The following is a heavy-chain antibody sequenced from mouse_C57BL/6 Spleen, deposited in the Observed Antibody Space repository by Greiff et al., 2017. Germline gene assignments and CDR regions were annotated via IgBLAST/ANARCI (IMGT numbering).Heavy chain of an antibody. CDR2: IRYDGSN. CDR1: GYSITSGYY. D-gene: IGHD1-1*01. J-gene: IGHJ2*01. Sequence: VQLQQSGPGLVKPSQSLSLTCSVTGYSITSGYYWNWIRQFPGNKLEWMGYIRYDGSNNYNPSLKNRISITRDTSKNQFFLKLNSVTTEDTATYYCASTVYFDDWGQGTTLTVSS. V-gene: IGHV3-6*01. CDR3: ASTVYFDD.